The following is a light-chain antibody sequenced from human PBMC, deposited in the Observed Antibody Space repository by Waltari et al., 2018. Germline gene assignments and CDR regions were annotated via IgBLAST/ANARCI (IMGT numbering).Light chain of an antibody. Sequence: EVVLTQSPATLSLSPGERATLSCRASQSVVRFLAWYQHKPGQAPRLLIYDASTRAAGVPARFSGSGSGRDFTLTINTLEPDDFAVYYCQQRTNWLTFGPGTKVDFK. J-gene: IGKJ3*01. V-gene: IGKV3-11*02. CDR3: QQRTNWLT. CDR1: QSVVRF. CDR2: DAS.